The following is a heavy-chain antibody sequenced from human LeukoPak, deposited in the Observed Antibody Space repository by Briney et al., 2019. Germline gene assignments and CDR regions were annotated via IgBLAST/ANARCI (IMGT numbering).Heavy chain of an antibody. CDR3: AKAVYYDSSGYFEFDY. CDR1: GFTFSSYA. CDR2: ISGSGLST. V-gene: IGHV3-23*01. Sequence: GGSLRLSCAASGFTFSSYAMSWVRQAPGKGLEWVSAISGSGLSTYYADSVKGRFTISRDNSKNTLYLQMNSLRAEDTAVYYCAKAVYYDSSGYFEFDYWGQGTLVTVSS. J-gene: IGHJ4*02. D-gene: IGHD3-22*01.